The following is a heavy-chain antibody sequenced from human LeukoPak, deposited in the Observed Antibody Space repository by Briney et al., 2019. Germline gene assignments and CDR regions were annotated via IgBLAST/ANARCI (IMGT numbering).Heavy chain of an antibody. CDR2: IRYDGSNK. CDR3: AKDLRHCSSTSCYAFS. CDR1: GFTFSSYG. D-gene: IGHD2-2*01. V-gene: IGHV3-30*02. Sequence: GGSLRLSCAASGFTFSSYGMHWVRQAPGKGLEWVAFIRYDGSNKYYADSVKGRFTISRDNSKNTLYLQMNSLRAEDTAVYYCAKDLRHCSSTSCYAFSWGQGTLVTVSS. J-gene: IGHJ5*02.